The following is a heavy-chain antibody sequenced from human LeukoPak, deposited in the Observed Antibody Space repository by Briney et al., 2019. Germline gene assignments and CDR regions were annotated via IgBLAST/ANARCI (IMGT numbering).Heavy chain of an antibody. Sequence: GRSLRLSCTASGFTFGDYAMSWFRQAPGKGLEWVGFIRSKAYGGTTEYAASVKGRFTISRDNAKNSLYLQMNSLRAEDTAVYYCARDSKDTAMVFDYWGQGTLVTVSS. V-gene: IGHV3-49*03. CDR1: GFTFGDYA. J-gene: IGHJ4*02. CDR3: ARDSKDTAMVFDY. CDR2: IRSKAYGGTT. D-gene: IGHD5-18*01.